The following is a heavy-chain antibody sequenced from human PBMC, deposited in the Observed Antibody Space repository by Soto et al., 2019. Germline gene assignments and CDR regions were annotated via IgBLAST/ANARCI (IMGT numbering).Heavy chain of an antibody. V-gene: IGHV3-7*04. J-gene: IGHJ4*02. Sequence: EVQLVESGGGLVQPGGSLRLSCAASGFTFSSYWMSWVRQAPGKGLEWVANIKQDGSEKYYVDSVKGRFTLSRDNAKNSLYLQMHSLGAEDAAVYYCARGTGYSYGLVDVYFDYWGQGTLVTVSS. CDR1: GFTFSSYW. CDR2: IKQDGSEK. CDR3: ARGTGYSYGLVDVYFDY. D-gene: IGHD5-18*01.